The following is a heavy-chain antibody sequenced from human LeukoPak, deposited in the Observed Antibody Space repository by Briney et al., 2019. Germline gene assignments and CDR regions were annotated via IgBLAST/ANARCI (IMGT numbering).Heavy chain of an antibody. Sequence: PSETLSLTCTVSGGSIRSDYWSWIRQPPGKGLEWIAYISYSGTTNYNPSLKSRVTISLDTSKNQFSLKLTSVTPVDTAVYYCARDGVLAYGSGSYFAFDIWGQGTMVTVSS. V-gene: IGHV4-59*01. CDR1: GGSIRSDY. CDR2: ISYSGTT. D-gene: IGHD3-10*01. CDR3: ARDGVLAYGSGSYFAFDI. J-gene: IGHJ3*02.